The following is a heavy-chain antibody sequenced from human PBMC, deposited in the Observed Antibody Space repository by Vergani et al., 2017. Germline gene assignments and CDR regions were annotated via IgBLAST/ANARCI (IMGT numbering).Heavy chain of an antibody. CDR1: GFTFTSSA. CDR3: AEDHYYDSSGYYY. Sequence: QLVQSGAEVKKPGTSVKVSCKASGFTFTSSAMQWVRQARGQRLEWIGWIVVGSGNTNYAQKFQERVTITRDMSTSTAYMEMSSLRSEDTAVYYCAEDHYYDSSGYYYWGQGTLVTVSS. J-gene: IGHJ4*02. CDR2: IVVGSGNT. D-gene: IGHD3-22*01. V-gene: IGHV1-58*02.